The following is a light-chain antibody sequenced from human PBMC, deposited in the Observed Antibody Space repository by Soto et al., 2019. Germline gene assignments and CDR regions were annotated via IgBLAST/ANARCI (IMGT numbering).Light chain of an antibody. CDR1: QTVSSNY. CDR2: GAS. CDR3: QQYGSSPRT. Sequence: VLTQSPGTLSLSPGEGATLSCWASQTVSSNYLAWYQQRPGQAPRLIIYGASSRATGIPDRFGGSGSGKDFTITISRLEPEDVAVYYCQQYGSSPRTFGQGTKVDIK. J-gene: IGKJ1*01. V-gene: IGKV3-20*01.